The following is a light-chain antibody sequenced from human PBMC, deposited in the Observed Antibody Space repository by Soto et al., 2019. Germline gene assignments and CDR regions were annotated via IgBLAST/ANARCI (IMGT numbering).Light chain of an antibody. J-gene: IGKJ1*01. CDR3: QQYADRPRT. CDR1: QSVSSSY. V-gene: IGKV3-20*01. Sequence: EIVMTQSPGTLSLSPVERATLSCMASQSVSSSYLAWYQQKPGQAPRLLIYGASSRATGIPDRFSGSVSGTEFTLTISSLESEDFAVYFCQQYADRPRTFGQGTKVDIK. CDR2: GAS.